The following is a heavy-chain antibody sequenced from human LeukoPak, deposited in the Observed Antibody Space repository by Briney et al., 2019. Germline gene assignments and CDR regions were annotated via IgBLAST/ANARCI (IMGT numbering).Heavy chain of an antibody. Sequence: PGGSLRLSCAASGNYWMHWVRQAPGKGLVWVSHINSDGSWTSYADSVKGRFTISKDNAKNTVYLQMNSLRAEDTAVYYCAKDLVLQPIYYYYGMDVWGQGTTVTVSS. CDR1: GNYW. V-gene: IGHV3-74*01. J-gene: IGHJ6*02. D-gene: IGHD2/OR15-2a*01. CDR3: AKDLVLQPIYYYYGMDV. CDR2: INSDGSWT.